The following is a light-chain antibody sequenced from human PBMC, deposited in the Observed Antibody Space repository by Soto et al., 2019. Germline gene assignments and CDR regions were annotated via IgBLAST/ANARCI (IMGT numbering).Light chain of an antibody. J-gene: IGLJ3*02. CDR2: EVN. CDR1: SSDVGAYNY. V-gene: IGLV2-8*01. CDR3: SSYAGSTGV. Sequence: QSALTQPPSASGSPGQSVTISCTGTSSDVGAYNYVSWYQQHPGKAPKLMIYEVNKRPSGVPDRFSGSKSGNTASLTVSGLQAEDEADYYCSSYAGSTGVFGGGTKLTVL.